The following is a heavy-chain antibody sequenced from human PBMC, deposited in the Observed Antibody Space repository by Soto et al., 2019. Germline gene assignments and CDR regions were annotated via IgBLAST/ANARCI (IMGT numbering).Heavy chain of an antibody. D-gene: IGHD1-7*01. V-gene: IGHV4-30-4*01. CDR1: GGSISSGDYY. J-gene: IGHJ5*02. CDR3: ARKTGITGTGWFDP. CDR2: IYYSGST. Sequence: PSETLSLTCTVTGGSISSGDYYWSWIRQPPGKGLEWIGYIYYSGSTYYNPSLKSRVTISVDTSKNQFSLKLSSVTAADTAVYYCARKTGITGTGWFDPWGQGTLVTVSS.